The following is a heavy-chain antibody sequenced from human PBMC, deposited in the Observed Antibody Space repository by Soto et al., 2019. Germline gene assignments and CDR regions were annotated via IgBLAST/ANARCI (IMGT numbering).Heavy chain of an antibody. CDR1: GGTFSSYA. CDR3: ASTGSDSSGYYYYGMDV. CDR2: IIPIFGTA. D-gene: IGHD3-22*01. J-gene: IGHJ6*02. Sequence: QVQLVQSGAEVKKPGSSVKVSFKASGGTFSSYAISWVRQAPGQGLEWMGGIIPIFGTANYAQKFQGRVTITADESTCTAYMELSSLRSEDTAVYYCASTGSDSSGYYYYGMDVWGQGTTVTVSS. V-gene: IGHV1-69*01.